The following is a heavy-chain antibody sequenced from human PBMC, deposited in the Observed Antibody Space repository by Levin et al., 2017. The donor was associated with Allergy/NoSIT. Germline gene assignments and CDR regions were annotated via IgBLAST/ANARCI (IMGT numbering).Heavy chain of an antibody. J-gene: IGHJ4*02. Sequence: GESLKISCAASGFTFSSYAMSWVRQAPGKGLEWVSAISGSGGSTYYADSVKGRFTISRDNSKNTLYLQMNSLRAEDTAVYYCAKDRLGAQPLYYFDYWGQGTLVTVSS. CDR1: GFTFSSYA. CDR3: AKDRLGAQPLYYFDY. V-gene: IGHV3-23*01. D-gene: IGHD1-26*01. CDR2: ISGSGGST.